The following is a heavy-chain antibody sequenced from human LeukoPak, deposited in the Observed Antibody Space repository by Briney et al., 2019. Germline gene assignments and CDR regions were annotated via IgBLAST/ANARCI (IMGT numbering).Heavy chain of an antibody. J-gene: IGHJ5*01. CDR3: EKGRKSGYDFQGPYNNWFEP. V-gene: IGHV1-69*04. CDR1: GGTFSSYA. D-gene: IGHD5-12*01. Sequence: GASVKVSCKASGGTFSSYAISWVRQAPGQGLEWMGRIIPILGIANYAQKFQGRVTITADKSTSTAYMELSSLRSEDTAVYYCEKGRKSGYDFQGPYNNWFEPWGQGTLVTVSS. CDR2: IIPILGIA.